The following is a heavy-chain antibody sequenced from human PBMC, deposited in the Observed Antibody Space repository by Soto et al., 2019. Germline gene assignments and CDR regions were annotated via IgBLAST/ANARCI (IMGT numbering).Heavy chain of an antibody. CDR1: GFTFSSYG. CDR3: AREKPDYSSSEHFDY. J-gene: IGHJ4*02. D-gene: IGHD6-6*01. Sequence: QVQLVESGGGVVQPGRSLRLSCAASGFTFSSYGMHWVRQAPGKGLEWVAVIWYDGSNKYYADSVKGRFTISRDNSKNTLYLQMNSLRAEDTAVYYCAREKPDYSSSEHFDYWGQGTLVTVSS. CDR2: IWYDGSNK. V-gene: IGHV3-33*01.